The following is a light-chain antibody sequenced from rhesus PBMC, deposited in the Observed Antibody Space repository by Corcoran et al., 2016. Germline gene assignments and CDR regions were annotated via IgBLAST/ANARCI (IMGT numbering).Light chain of an antibody. CDR3: LQDIQLPRT. CDR1: QSRLHSNGYTY. CDR2: LGS. J-gene: IGKJ1*01. V-gene: IGKV2-78*01. Sequence: DIVMTQTPLSLPVTPGEPASISCRSSQSRLHSNGYTYLFWYLQKPGQSPQLLIYLGSNRASGVPDRFSGSGSGTDFTLKISRVEAEDVGVYYCLQDIQLPRTFGQGTKVEIK.